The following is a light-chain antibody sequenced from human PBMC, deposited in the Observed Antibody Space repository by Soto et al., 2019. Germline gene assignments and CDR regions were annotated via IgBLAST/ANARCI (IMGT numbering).Light chain of an antibody. J-gene: IGLJ1*01. Sequence: QSVLTQPPSASGTPGQRVTISCSGSSSNIGSNSVSWYQQLPGTAPKLLIYNNDQRPSGVPDQFSASKSGTSASLAISGLQSDDEADYYCAAWDDNLSGFFVFGTGTQLTVL. CDR2: NND. CDR3: AAWDDNLSGFFV. CDR1: SSNIGSNS. V-gene: IGLV1-44*01.